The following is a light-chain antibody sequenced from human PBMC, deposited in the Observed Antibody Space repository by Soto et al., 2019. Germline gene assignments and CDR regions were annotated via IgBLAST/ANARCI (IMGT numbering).Light chain of an antibody. CDR3: KSITDAHTVI. Sequence: QSALTQPASVSGSPGQSITISCTGTGSDVGAYNYVSWYQQHPGKAPKLILYGVNNRPSGISNRFSASQSGNTASLTISGLQTEDEADYFCKSITDAHTVIFGEGTKLTVL. CDR1: GSDVGAYNY. V-gene: IGLV2-14*01. CDR2: GVN. J-gene: IGLJ2*01.